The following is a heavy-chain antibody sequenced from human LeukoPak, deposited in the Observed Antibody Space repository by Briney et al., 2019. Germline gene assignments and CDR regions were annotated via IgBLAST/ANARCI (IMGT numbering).Heavy chain of an antibody. CDR3: ARRSRDAGAFDI. CDR1: GGSISSSSYY. D-gene: IGHD2/OR15-2a*01. CDR2: IYYSGST. V-gene: IGHV4-39*01. J-gene: IGHJ3*02. Sequence: PSETLSLTCTVSGGSISSSSYYWGWIRQPPGKGLEWIGSIYYSGSTYYNPSLKSRVTISVDTSKNQFSLKLSSVTAADTAVYYCARRSRDAGAFDIWGQGTMVTVSS.